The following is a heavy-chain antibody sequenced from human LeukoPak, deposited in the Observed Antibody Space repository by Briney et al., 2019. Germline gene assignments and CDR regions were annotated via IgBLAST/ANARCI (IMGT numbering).Heavy chain of an antibody. J-gene: IGHJ3*02. V-gene: IGHV3-21*01. CDR2: ISSSSSYI. D-gene: IGHD4-17*01. Sequence: GGSLRLSCAASGFTFSSYSMNWVRQAPGKGLEWVSSISSSSSYIYYADSVKGRFTISRDSAKNSLYLQMNSLRAEDTAVYYCALDYGDYYAFDIWGQGTMVTVSS. CDR1: GFTFSSYS. CDR3: ALDYGDYYAFDI.